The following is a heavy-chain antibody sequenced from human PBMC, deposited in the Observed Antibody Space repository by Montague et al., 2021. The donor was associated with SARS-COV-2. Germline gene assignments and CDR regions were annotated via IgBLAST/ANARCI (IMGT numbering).Heavy chain of an antibody. Sequence: SETLSLTCAVSGGSIRNYYWSWIRQPPGRGLEWIAYIYDSGNVDYNPSLKSRVTILVDTSKNQFSLKLSSVTAADTAVYYCAARTDYYYSLDVWGQGTTGTVS. CDR3: AARTDYYYSLDV. CDR1: GGSIRNYY. J-gene: IGHJ6*02. D-gene: IGHD1-14*01. CDR2: IYDSGNV. V-gene: IGHV4-59*08.